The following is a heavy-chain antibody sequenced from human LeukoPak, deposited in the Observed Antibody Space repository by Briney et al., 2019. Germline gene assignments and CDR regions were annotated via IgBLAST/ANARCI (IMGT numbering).Heavy chain of an antibody. V-gene: IGHV4-39*07. J-gene: IGHJ3*01. Sequence: SETLSLTCTVSGVSISSTTYYWGWIRQPPGKGLEWIGSIYHSGSTYYNPSLKSRVTISVDTSKNQFSLKLSSVTAADTAVYYCARGRRGYPDWGQGTMVTGSS. CDR2: IYHSGST. D-gene: IGHD5-12*01. CDR1: GVSISSTTYY. CDR3: ARGRRGYPD.